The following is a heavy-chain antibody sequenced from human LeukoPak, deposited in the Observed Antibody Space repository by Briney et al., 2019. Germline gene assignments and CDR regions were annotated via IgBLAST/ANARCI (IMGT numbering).Heavy chain of an antibody. CDR3: ARLTKNDSGTYRFGKKKRGYMDV. CDR2: IYHSGST. V-gene: IGHV4-38-2*02. CDR1: GYSISSGYY. D-gene: IGHD3-10*01. J-gene: IGHJ6*03. Sequence: SETLSLTCIVSGYSISSGYYWGWIRQPPGKGLEYIGSIYHSGSTYYNSSLKSRVTISVDTSKNQFSLKLSSVTAADTAVYYCARLTKNDSGTYRFGKKKRGYMDVWGKGTTVTISS.